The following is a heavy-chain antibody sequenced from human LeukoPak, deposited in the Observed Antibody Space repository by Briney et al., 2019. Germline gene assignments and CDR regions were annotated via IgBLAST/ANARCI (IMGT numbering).Heavy chain of an antibody. CDR1: GGTFSNYA. CDR2: IIPIFGTA. D-gene: IGHD3-22*01. J-gene: IGHJ4*02. Sequence: GASVTVSCTASGGTFSNYAINWVRQAPGPGLEWIGGIIPIFGTANYAQKFQGRVTITADESTSTVYMELNSLKSEDTAVYYCARGWDYDSGGRPTAYVYWGQGTLVTVSS. V-gene: IGHV1-69*13. CDR3: ARGWDYDSGGRPTAYVY.